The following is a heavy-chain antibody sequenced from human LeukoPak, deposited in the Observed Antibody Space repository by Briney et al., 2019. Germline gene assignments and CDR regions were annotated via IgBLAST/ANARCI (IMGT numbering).Heavy chain of an antibody. CDR2: IYYSGST. CDR3: ARESLGYCSGGSCYSNDY. CDR1: GGSISSSSYY. V-gene: IGHV4-39*07. D-gene: IGHD2-15*01. Sequence: SETLSLTCTVSGGSISSSSYYWGWIRQPPGKGLEWIGSIYYSGSTYYNPSLKSRVTISVDTSKNQFSLKLSSVTAADTAVYYCARESLGYCSGGSCYSNDYWGQGTLVTVSS. J-gene: IGHJ4*02.